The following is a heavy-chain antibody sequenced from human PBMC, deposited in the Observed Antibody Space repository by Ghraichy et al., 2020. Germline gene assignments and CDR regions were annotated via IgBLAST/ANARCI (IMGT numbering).Heavy chain of an antibody. CDR3: ARERDYKFEF. V-gene: IGHV4-31*02. J-gene: IGHJ4*02. D-gene: IGHD4-11*01. CDR1: VASISTDGYY. Sequence: TLSLTCNVSVASISTDGYYWTWIRQRPGKGLEWIGYVYYSGTTYYNPSLKSRLIMSVDTSQNRFSLRLSSVTAADTAVYFCARERDYKFEFWGPGTLVTVSS. CDR2: VYYSGTT.